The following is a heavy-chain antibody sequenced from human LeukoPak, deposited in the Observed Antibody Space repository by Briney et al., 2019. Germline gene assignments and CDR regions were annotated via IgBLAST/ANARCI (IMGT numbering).Heavy chain of an antibody. CDR2: IRYDGSNK. CDR3: ARDPGGYSYGYFDY. D-gene: IGHD5-18*01. Sequence: GGSLRLSCAVSGFTFSSYGMHWVRQAPGKGLEWVAFIRYDGSNKYYADSVKGRFTISRDNAKNSLYLQMNSLRAEDTAVYYCARDPGGYSYGYFDYWGQGTLVTVSS. V-gene: IGHV3-30*02. CDR1: GFTFSSYG. J-gene: IGHJ4*02.